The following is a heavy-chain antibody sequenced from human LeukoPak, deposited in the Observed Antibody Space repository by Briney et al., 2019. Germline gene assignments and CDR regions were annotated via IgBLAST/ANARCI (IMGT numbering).Heavy chain of an antibody. CDR3: ARERSDDSSGYYYFDY. V-gene: IGHV4-31*03. CDR2: IYYSGSA. J-gene: IGHJ4*02. Sequence: SETLSLTCTVSGGSISSGGYYWSWIRQHPGKGLEWIGYIYYSGSAYYNPSLKSRVTISVDTSKNQFSLKLSSVTAADTAVYYCARERSDDSSGYYYFDYWGQGTLVTVSS. CDR1: GGSISSGGYY. D-gene: IGHD3-22*01.